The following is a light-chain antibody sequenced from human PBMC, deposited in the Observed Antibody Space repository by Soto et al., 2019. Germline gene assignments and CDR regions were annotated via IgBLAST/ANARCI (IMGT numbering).Light chain of an antibody. CDR1: SSDVGGYNY. V-gene: IGLV2-14*03. Sequence: SVLPQPASVSGSPGQSITISCTGTSSDVGGYNYVSWYQHHPGKAPKLIIYDVSNRPSGVSIRFSASKSDNTASLTISGLQPEDEANYHCSSYTTSNTRQIVFGTGTKVT. CDR2: DVS. J-gene: IGLJ1*01. CDR3: SSYTTSNTRQIV.